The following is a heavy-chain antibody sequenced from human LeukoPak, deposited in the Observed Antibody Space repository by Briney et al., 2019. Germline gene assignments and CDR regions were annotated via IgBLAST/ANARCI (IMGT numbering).Heavy chain of an antibody. Sequence: ASVRVSCTPSVYTFTGYYMHWVRQAPGQGLEWMEWIHPNSGGTNSAQNFQGRVTMTRDTSISTAYMELSRLKSDDTAVYYCARQFGSGWYFDYWGQGTLVTVSS. CDR3: ARQFGSGWYFDY. CDR2: IHPNSGGT. D-gene: IGHD6-19*01. CDR1: VYTFTGYY. J-gene: IGHJ4*02. V-gene: IGHV1-2*02.